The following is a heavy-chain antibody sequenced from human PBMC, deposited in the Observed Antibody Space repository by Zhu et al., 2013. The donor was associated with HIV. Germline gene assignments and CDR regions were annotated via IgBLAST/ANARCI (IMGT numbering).Heavy chain of an antibody. CDR1: GYTFIDHH. CDR3: ARDSTGWYSFDY. D-gene: IGHD6-19*01. CDR2: MSPSSGDT. V-gene: IGHV1-2*02. J-gene: IGHJ4*02. Sequence: QVQLVQSGSEVKKPGASVRLSCRASGYTFIDHHINWVRQAPGQGLQWIGWMSPSSGDTKFAQGFQGRVTMTRDTSISTAYMELTRLNSDDTAIYYCARDSTGWYSFDYWGQGTLVTVSS.